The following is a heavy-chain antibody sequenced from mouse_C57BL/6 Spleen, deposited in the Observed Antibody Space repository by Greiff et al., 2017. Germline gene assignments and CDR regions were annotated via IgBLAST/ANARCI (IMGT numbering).Heavy chain of an antibody. V-gene: IGHV1-64*01. D-gene: IGHD2-4*01. Sequence: VQLQQPGAELVKPGASVKLSCKASGYTFTSYWMHWVKQRPGQGLEWIGMIHPNSGSTNYNEKFKSKATLTVDKSSSTAYMQLSSLTSEDSAVYYCARESYDYDVLFDYWGQGTLVTVSA. J-gene: IGHJ3*01. CDR2: IHPNSGST. CDR1: GYTFTSYW. CDR3: ARESYDYDVLFDY.